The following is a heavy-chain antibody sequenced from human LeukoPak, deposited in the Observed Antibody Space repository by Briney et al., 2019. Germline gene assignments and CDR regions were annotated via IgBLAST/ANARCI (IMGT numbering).Heavy chain of an antibody. J-gene: IGHJ4*02. Sequence: PGGSPRLSCAASGFTFSSYEMNWVRQAPGKGLEWVSYISSSGSTIYYADSVKGRFTISRDNAKNSLYLQMNRLRAEDTAVDYCARGRGYGWAPANFDYWGQGTLVTVSS. CDR1: GFTFSSYE. CDR3: ARGRGYGWAPANFDY. CDR2: ISSSGSTI. V-gene: IGHV3-48*03. D-gene: IGHD5-12*01.